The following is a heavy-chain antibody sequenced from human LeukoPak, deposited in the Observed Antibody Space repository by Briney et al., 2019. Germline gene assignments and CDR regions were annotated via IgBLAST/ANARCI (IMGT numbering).Heavy chain of an antibody. CDR2: IYNGDST. CDR1: GFTVSSNY. J-gene: IGHJ4*02. V-gene: IGHV3-66*04. CDR3: VKRTMAGVLERRTYYFDY. Sequence: PGGSLRLSCAASGFTVSSNYMTWVRQAPGKGLEWVSIIYNGDSTYYADSVKGRFIISRDSSKSTLFLQMNSLRAEDTALYYCVKRTMAGVLERRTYYFDYWGQGSLVTVSP. D-gene: IGHD2-2*01.